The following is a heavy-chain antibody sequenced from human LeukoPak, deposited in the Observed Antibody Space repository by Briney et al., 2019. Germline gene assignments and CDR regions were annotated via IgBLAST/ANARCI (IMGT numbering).Heavy chain of an antibody. CDR2: IIPIFGTA. Sequence: SVKVSCKASGCNFSSYATSWVRQAPGQGLEWMGGIIPIFGTANYAQKFQGRVTITTDESTSTAYMELSSLRSEDTAVYYCARDGGYNWNYRFDYWGQGTLVTVSS. CDR1: GCNFSSYA. J-gene: IGHJ4*02. CDR3: ARDGGYNWNYRFDY. D-gene: IGHD1-7*01. V-gene: IGHV1-69*05.